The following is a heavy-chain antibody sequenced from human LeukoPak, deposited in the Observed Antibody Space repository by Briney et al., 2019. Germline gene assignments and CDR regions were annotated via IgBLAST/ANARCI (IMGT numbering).Heavy chain of an antibody. V-gene: IGHV4-34*01. D-gene: IGHD3-22*01. Sequence: SETLSLTCAVYGGSFGGYYWSWIRQPPGKGLEWIGEINHSGSTNYNPSLKSRVTISVDTSKNQFSLKLSSVTAADTAVYYCARGTGHYYDSSGYLGPHNRYYYYGMDVWGQGTTVTVSS. CDR2: INHSGST. CDR3: ARGTGHYYDSSGYLGPHNRYYYYGMDV. J-gene: IGHJ6*02. CDR1: GGSFGGYY.